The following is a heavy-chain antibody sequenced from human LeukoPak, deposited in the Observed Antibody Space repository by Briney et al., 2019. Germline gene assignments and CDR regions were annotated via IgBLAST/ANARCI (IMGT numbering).Heavy chain of an antibody. CDR3: GQDWAWGAFGN. D-gene: IGHD1-26*01. V-gene: IGHV3-23*01. J-gene: IGHJ4*02. CDR1: GFTFSTFA. CDR2: ITGGGLT. Sequence: GGSLRLSCAASGFTFSTFAMIWVRQPPGKGLEWVSGITGGGLTYYASSVKGRFTISRDNSKKTLYPQINSLRAEDTALYYCGQDWAWGAFGNWGQGALVTVSS.